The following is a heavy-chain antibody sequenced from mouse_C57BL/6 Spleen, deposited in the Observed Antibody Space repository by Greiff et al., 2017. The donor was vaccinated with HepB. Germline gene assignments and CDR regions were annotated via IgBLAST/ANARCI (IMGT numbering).Heavy chain of an antibody. CDR2: IDPETGGT. Sequence: QVQLQQSGAELVRPGASVTLSCKASGYTFTDYEMHWVEQTPVHGLEWIGAIDPETGGTAYNQKFKGKAILTADKTSSTAYMELRSLTSEDPAVYYCTRKGFAYWGQGTLVTVSA. CDR3: TRKGFAY. CDR1: GYTFTDYE. J-gene: IGHJ3*01. V-gene: IGHV1-15*01.